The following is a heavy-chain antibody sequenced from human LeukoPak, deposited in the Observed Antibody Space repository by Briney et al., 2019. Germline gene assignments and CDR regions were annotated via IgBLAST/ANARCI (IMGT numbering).Heavy chain of an antibody. CDR1: GSTFDDYA. CDR2: ISWNSGSI. D-gene: IGHD5-24*01. Sequence: GGSLRLSCAASGSTFDDYAMHWVRQAPGKGLEWVSGISWNSGSIGYADSVKGRFTISRDNAKNSLYLQMNSLRAEDTAVYYCARFALKTPPTDWGQGTLVTVSS. CDR3: ARFALKTPPTD. V-gene: IGHV3-9*01. J-gene: IGHJ4*02.